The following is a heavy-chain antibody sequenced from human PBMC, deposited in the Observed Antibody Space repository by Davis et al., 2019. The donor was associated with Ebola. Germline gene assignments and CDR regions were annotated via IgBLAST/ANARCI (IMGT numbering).Heavy chain of an antibody. J-gene: IGHJ4*02. Sequence: ASVKVSCKASGYTFTSYAMHWVRQAPGQRLEWMGWISAYNGNTNYAQKLQGRVTMTTDTSTSTAYMELRSLRSDDTAVYYCARPHDYGDYGDFDYWGQGTLVTVSS. CDR1: GYTFTSYA. CDR2: ISAYNGNT. CDR3: ARPHDYGDYGDFDY. D-gene: IGHD4-17*01. V-gene: IGHV1-18*01.